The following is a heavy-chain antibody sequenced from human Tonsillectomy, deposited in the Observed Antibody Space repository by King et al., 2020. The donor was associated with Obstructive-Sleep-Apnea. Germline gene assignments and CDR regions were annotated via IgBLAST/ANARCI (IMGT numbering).Heavy chain of an antibody. Sequence: VQLVESGGGVVQPGRSLRLSCAASGFTFSSYGMHWVRQAPGKGLEWVAVISYDGSNKYYADSVKGRFTISRDISKNTLYLQMNSLRAEDTAVYYCARGDSSGWYVYWGQGTLVTVSS. CDR3: ARGDSSGWYVY. CDR1: GFTFSSYG. J-gene: IGHJ4*02. D-gene: IGHD6-19*01. CDR2: ISYDGSNK. V-gene: IGHV3-30*04.